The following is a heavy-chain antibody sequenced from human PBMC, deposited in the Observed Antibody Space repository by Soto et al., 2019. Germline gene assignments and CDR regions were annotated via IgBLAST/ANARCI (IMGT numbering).Heavy chain of an antibody. CDR3: AKCSGGWCKDGLDV. D-gene: IGHD2-15*01. CDR2: ISGSGGDT. CDR1: GFTFSRFA. Sequence: EVQLLESGGGLVQPGGSLRLSCVASGFTFSRFAMSWVRQAPGKGLEWVSVISGSGGDTYYPDSVKGRFTISRDNSKNKLYLQIKRLRAEDTAVLCCAKCSGGWCKDGLDVGGQRTTVIASS. V-gene: IGHV3-23*01. J-gene: IGHJ6*02.